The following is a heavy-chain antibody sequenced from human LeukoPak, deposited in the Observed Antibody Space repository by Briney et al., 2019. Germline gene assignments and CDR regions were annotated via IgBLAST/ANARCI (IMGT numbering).Heavy chain of an antibody. V-gene: IGHV4-4*09. CDR1: GGSISSYY. CDR2: IYTSGSI. D-gene: IGHD1-20*01. J-gene: IGHJ4*02. Sequence: SEPLSLTCTVTGGSISSYYWRWIRQPPGKRLEWIGYIYTSGSINYNPSLKSRVTISVDTSKNQFSLKLSSVTAAGTAVYYFAGRQYNWNLNFDYWGQGTLVTVSS. CDR3: AGRQYNWNLNFDY.